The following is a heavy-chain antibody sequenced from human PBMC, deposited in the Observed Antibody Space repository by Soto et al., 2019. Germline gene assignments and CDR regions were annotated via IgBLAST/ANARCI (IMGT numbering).Heavy chain of an antibody. CDR2: IIPIFGTA. V-gene: IGHV1-69*06. CDR1: GGTFSSYA. Sequence: QVQLVQSGAEVKKPGSSVKVSCKASGGTFSSYAISWVRQAPGQGLEWMGGIIPIFGTANYAQKFQGRVTITADKSTSTAYMELSSLGADDTAVYYCERDQSSSWYVDDFDYWGQGTMVTVSS. CDR3: ERDQSSSWYVDDFDY. J-gene: IGHJ4*02. D-gene: IGHD6-6*01.